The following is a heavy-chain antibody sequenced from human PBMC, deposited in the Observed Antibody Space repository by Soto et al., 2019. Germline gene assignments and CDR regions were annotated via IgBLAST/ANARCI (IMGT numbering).Heavy chain of an antibody. CDR1: GGSISSGDYY. J-gene: IGHJ4*02. D-gene: IGHD2-15*01. V-gene: IGHV4-30-4*01. CDR2: IYYSGST. CDR3: ARDSLYGGTFGY. Sequence: PSETLSLTCTVSGGSISSGDYYCSWIRQPPGKGLEWIGYIYYSGSTYYNPSLKSRVSISVDTSKNQFSLKLSSVTAADTAVYYCARDSLYGGTFGYWGQGTLVTVSS.